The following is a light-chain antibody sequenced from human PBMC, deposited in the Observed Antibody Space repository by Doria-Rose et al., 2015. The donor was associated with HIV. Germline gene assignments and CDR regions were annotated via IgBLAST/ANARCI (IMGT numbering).Light chain of an antibody. J-gene: IGLJ1*01. V-gene: IGLV3-25*03. CDR2: KDS. CDR1: ALPKQY. CDR3: QSADSSGTYV. Sequence: SYALTQLPSVSVSPGQTARITCSGDALPKQYAYWYQQKPGQAPVLVIYKDSERPSGIPERFSGSSSGTTVTLTISGVQVEDEADYYCQSADSSGTYVFGTGTKVTVL.